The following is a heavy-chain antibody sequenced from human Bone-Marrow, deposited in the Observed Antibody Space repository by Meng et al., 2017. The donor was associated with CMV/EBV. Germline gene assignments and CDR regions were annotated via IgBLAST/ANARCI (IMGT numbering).Heavy chain of an antibody. J-gene: IGHJ6*02. CDR3: AKDRVARWLAAEVDYYGMDA. V-gene: IGHV3-33*06. D-gene: IGHD6-19*01. Sequence: GESLKISCAPSGFIFSSYAMHWVRQAPGKGLEWVALVYYDGSNQYYSDSVRGRFNISRDNSKNTLFLQMNSLSGEDTGVYYCAKDRVARWLAAEVDYYGMDAWGQGTTVTVSS. CDR1: GFIFSSYA. CDR2: VYYDGSNQ.